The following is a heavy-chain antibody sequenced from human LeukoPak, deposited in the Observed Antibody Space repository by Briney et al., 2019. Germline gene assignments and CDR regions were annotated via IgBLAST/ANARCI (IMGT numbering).Heavy chain of an antibody. CDR1: RGSFSGFF. J-gene: IGHJ1*01. Sequence: SETLSLTCTVYRGSFSGFFWTWVRQPPGKGLEWIGDITPGGSTNYNSSLKSRLSMSLDSSRDQFSLKLSSVTAADTAVYYCARGGAAAGPSSDSEYFQHWGQGTLVTVSS. D-gene: IGHD6-13*01. V-gene: IGHV4-34*01. CDR3: ARGGAAAGPSSDSEYFQH. CDR2: ITPGGST.